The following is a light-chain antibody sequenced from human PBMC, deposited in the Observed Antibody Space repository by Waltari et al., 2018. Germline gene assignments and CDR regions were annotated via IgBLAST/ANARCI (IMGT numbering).Light chain of an antibody. V-gene: IGLV4-69*01. CDR3: QTGGHGTWV. CDR1: SGHINNV. CDR2: VNSDGSH. Sequence: QLVLTQSPSASASLGASVQPTCTLSSGHINNVIAWLQQRPGKGPRYLMKVNSDGSHNKGDEIPDRFSGSSSGAERYLTISSLQSEDEADYFCQTGGHGTWVFGGGTKLTVL. J-gene: IGLJ3*02.